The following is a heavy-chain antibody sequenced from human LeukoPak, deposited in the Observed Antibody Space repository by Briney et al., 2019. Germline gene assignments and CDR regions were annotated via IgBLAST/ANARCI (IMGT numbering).Heavy chain of an antibody. Sequence: PGGPLRLSCAASGFPLSSYSINWVSQAPGKGLEWVSYISSSGSAIYYIDSVKGRFTVSRDNAKNSLFLQMNSPRAEDTAVYYCVRVKGSYFDYWGQGALVTVSS. D-gene: IGHD2-15*01. CDR2: ISSSGSAI. J-gene: IGHJ4*02. CDR1: GFPLSSYS. CDR3: VRVKGSYFDY. V-gene: IGHV3-48*01.